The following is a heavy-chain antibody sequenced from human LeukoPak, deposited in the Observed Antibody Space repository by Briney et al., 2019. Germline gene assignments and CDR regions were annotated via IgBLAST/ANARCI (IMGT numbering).Heavy chain of an antibody. Sequence: ASVKVSCKASGGTFSSYAISWVRQAPGQGLEWRGGIIPIFGTANYAQKFQGRVTITTDESTSTAYMELSSLRSEDTAVYYCARGPSCSSTSCYGFYYFDYWGQGTLVTVSS. J-gene: IGHJ4*02. D-gene: IGHD2-2*01. CDR3: ARGPSCSSTSCYGFYYFDY. CDR2: IIPIFGTA. CDR1: GGTFSSYA. V-gene: IGHV1-69*05.